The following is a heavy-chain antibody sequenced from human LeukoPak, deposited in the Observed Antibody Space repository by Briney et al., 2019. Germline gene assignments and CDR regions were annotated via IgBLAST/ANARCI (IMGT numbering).Heavy chain of an antibody. J-gene: IGHJ3*02. D-gene: IGHD3-22*01. CDR3: ARDHDPGYYDTNGYRRVNAFDI. Sequence: GGSLRLSCAASGFTFGSYGMHWVRQAPGKGLEWVAVISYDGSNKYYADSVKGRFTISRDNAKNSLFLQMNSLRAEDTAVYYCARDHDPGYYDTNGYRRVNAFDIWGQGTMVTVSS. CDR1: GFTFGSYG. V-gene: IGHV3-30*03. CDR2: ISYDGSNK.